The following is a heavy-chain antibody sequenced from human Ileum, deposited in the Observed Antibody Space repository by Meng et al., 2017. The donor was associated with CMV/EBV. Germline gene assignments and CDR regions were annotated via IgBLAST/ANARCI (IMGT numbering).Heavy chain of an antibody. V-gene: IGHV3-48*03. Sequence: GESLKISCAASGFTFSSYEMNWVRQAPGKGLEWVSYISSSGSTIYYADPVKGRFTISRDNAKNSLYLQMNSLRAEDTAVYYCARVIVVVTGADYYFDYWGQGTLVTVSS. CDR1: GFTFSSYE. CDR3: ARVIVVVTGADYYFDY. J-gene: IGHJ4*02. D-gene: IGHD2-2*01. CDR2: ISSSGSTI.